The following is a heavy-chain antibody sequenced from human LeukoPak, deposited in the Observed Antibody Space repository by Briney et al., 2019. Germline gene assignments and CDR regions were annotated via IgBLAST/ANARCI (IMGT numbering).Heavy chain of an antibody. CDR3: AKDLYGGNSGVFDY. CDR1: GFTFDDYA. Sequence: GRSLRLSCAASGFTFDDYAMRWVRQAPGKGLEWVSGISWNSGSIGYADSVKGRFTISRDNAKNSLYLQMNSLRAEDMALYYCAKDLYGGNSGVFDYWGQGTLVTVSS. J-gene: IGHJ4*02. D-gene: IGHD4-23*01. CDR2: ISWNSGSI. V-gene: IGHV3-9*03.